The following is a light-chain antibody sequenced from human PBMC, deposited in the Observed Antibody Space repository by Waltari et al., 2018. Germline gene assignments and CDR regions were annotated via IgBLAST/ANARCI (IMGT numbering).Light chain of an antibody. CDR2: LGS. J-gene: IGKJ4*01. CDR1: QSLLYSNGYHY. CDR3: MQALQIPLT. Sequence: DIVMTQSPLSLSVTPGEPASISCRSSQSLLYSNGYHYLYWYLQKPGQSPQLLIYLGSNRASGVPDRFSGSGSGTDFTLKISRVEAEDVGFYYCMQALQIPLTFGGGTKVEIK. V-gene: IGKV2-28*01.